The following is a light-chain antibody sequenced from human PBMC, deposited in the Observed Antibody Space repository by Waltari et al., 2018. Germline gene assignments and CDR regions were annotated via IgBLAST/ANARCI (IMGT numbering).Light chain of an antibody. CDR2: GAS. J-gene: IGKJ4*01. CDR1: QSVSSSY. CDR3: QQGLT. Sequence: EIVLTQSPGTLSLSPGERATLSCRASQSVSSSYLAWYQQNPGQAPRLLIYGASSRATGIPDRFSGSGSGTDFTLTISRLEPEDFAVYYCQQGLTFGGGTKVEIK. V-gene: IGKV3-20*01.